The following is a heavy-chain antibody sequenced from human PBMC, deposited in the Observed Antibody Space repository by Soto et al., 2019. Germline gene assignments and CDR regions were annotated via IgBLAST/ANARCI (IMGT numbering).Heavy chain of an antibody. V-gene: IGHV3-48*03. CDR1: VFTFSIYE. J-gene: IGHJ6*01. Sequence: GGALRLACAASVFTFSIYEMNWVRQAPGKGLEWVSYISSSGSTIYYADSVKGRFTISIDNAKNSLYLQMNSLGAEDTAVYYCARGLLLLYSYHYGMDVWGQGTPVTVSS. D-gene: IGHD3-22*01. CDR3: ARGLLLLYSYHYGMDV. CDR2: ISSSGSTI.